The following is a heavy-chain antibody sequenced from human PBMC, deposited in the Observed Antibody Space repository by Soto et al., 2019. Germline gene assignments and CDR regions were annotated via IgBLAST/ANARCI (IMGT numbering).Heavy chain of an antibody. J-gene: IGHJ4*02. Sequence: EVQLVESGGGLVKPGGSLRLSCAASGFTFSSYSMNWVRQAPGKGLEWVSSISSSSSYIYYADSVKGRFTIARDNAKNSLYLQMNSLRAEDTAVYYCARDVATYSILFDYWGQGTLVTVSS. CDR1: GFTFSSYS. CDR2: ISSSSSYI. CDR3: ARDVATYSILFDY. V-gene: IGHV3-21*01. D-gene: IGHD5-12*01.